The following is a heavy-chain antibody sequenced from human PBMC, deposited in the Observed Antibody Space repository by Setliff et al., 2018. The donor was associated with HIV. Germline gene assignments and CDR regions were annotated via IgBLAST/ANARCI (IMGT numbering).Heavy chain of an antibody. CDR3: TRVRPGQKYYFDY. D-gene: IGHD3-10*01. Sequence: PGGSLRLSCAASGFTFSSYWMHWVRQAPGKGLVWVSRINSDGSSTSYADSVKGRFTISRDNAKNTLYLQMDSLRAEDTAVYYCTRVRPGQKYYFDYWGQGTLVTVSS. V-gene: IGHV3-74*01. J-gene: IGHJ4*02. CDR1: GFTFSSYW. CDR2: INSDGSST.